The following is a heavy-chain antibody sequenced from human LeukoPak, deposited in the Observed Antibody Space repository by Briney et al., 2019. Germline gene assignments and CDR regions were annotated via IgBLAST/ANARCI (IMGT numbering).Heavy chain of an antibody. Sequence: ASVTVSCKASGYTFTSYYMHWVRQAPGQGLEWMGIINPSGCSTRYAQKSQGRVTMTRDTSISTAYMELSRLRSDDTAVYYCARGYCSSTSCTDSFYYYYYYMDVWGKGTTVTVSS. CDR3: ARGYCSSTSCTDSFYYYYYYMDV. J-gene: IGHJ6*03. CDR2: INPSGCST. CDR1: GYTFTSYY. D-gene: IGHD2-2*01. V-gene: IGHV1-46*01.